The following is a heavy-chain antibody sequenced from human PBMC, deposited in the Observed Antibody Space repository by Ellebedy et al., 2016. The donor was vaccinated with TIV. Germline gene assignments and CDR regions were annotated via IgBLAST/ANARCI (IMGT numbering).Heavy chain of an antibody. J-gene: IGHJ4*02. Sequence: AASVTVSCKASGYTFTSFVITWVRQATGQGLEWMGWISSYNGDTNYAQKFQGRVTMTTDSSTSTAYMDLRSLIADDTAVYYCARVIGLRDCDGAICSPPPPLDYWGQGTLVTVSS. CDR3: ARVIGLRDCDGAICSPPPPLDY. CDR2: ISSYNGDT. D-gene: IGHD2-21*01. CDR1: GYTFTSFV. V-gene: IGHV1-18*04.